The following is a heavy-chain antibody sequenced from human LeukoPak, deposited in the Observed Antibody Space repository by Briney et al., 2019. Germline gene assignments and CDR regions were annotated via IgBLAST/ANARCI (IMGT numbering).Heavy chain of an antibody. D-gene: IGHD5-24*01. CDR2: IYSGGST. CDR3: ARVQMAPYYFDY. V-gene: IGHV3-66*01. CDR1: GFTVSSNY. J-gene: IGHJ4*02. Sequence: GGSLRLSCAASGFTVSSNYMSWVRQAPGKGLEWVSVIYSGGSTYYADSVKGRFTISRDNSENTLYLQMNSLRAEDTAVYYCARVQMAPYYFDYWGQGTLVTVSS.